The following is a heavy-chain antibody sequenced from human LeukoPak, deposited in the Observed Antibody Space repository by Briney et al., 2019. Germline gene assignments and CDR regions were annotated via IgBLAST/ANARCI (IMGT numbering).Heavy chain of an antibody. CDR2: INHSGST. V-gene: IGHV4-34*01. J-gene: IGHJ4*02. CDR1: GGSFSGYY. D-gene: IGHD1-1*01. Sequence: SETLSLTCAVYGGSFSGYYWSWIRQPPGKGLEWIGEINHSGSTNYNPPLKSRVTISVDTSKNQFSLKLSSVTAADTAVYFCARGTGTTNFDYWGQGTLVTVSS. CDR3: ARGTGTTNFDY.